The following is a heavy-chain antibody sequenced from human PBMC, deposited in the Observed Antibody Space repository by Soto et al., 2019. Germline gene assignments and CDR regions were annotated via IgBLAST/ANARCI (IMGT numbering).Heavy chain of an antibody. J-gene: IGHJ3*01. Sequence: EQLVQSGGGLVQPGGSLRLSCMSSGFALDLYDMNWVRQAPGKDLEWISHIAAGGDRIHYAASVKGRFSISRDSAQNSLYLQMHRLSADDTALYYCVKDGDYGDYEGGLGEAYDVWGRGTMVTVSS. CDR3: VKDGDYGDYEGGLGEAYDV. V-gene: IGHV3-11*01. CDR2: IAAGGDRI. CDR1: GFALDLYD. D-gene: IGHD4-17*01.